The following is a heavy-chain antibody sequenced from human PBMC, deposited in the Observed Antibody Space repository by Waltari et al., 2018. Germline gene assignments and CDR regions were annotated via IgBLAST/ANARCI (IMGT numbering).Heavy chain of an antibody. Sequence: QLVESGGGLVQPGGSLRISCEVCGLTFSLHWMTWVRQTAGKGLQWGANINQDGSEKDYVDFVKGRFIISRDNAKNSLYLQMNTLRAEDTAVYFCASRPSASYYVGVLDFWGQGAQVTVSS. CDR2: INQDGSEK. D-gene: IGHD3-22*01. CDR3: ASRPSASYYVGVLDF. J-gene: IGHJ4*02. V-gene: IGHV3-7*03. CDR1: GLTFSLHW.